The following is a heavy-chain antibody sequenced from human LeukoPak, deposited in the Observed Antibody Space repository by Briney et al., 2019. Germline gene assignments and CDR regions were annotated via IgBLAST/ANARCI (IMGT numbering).Heavy chain of an antibody. J-gene: IGHJ6*03. V-gene: IGHV3-7*01. CDR2: IKQDGSEK. D-gene: IGHD6-6*01. CDR3: AKDGGSSSSAYYYYYMDV. CDR1: GFTFSSYW. Sequence: GGSLRLSCAASGFTFSSYWMSWVRQAPGKGLEWVANIKQDGSEKYYVDSVKGRFTISRDNAKNSLYLQMNSLRAEDTAVYYCAKDGGSSSSAYYYYYMDVWGKGTTVTVSS.